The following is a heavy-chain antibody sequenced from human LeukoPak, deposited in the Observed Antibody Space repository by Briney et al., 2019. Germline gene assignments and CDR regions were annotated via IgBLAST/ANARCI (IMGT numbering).Heavy chain of an antibody. CDR2: INSSGGST. V-gene: IGHV1-46*01. Sequence: ASVKVSCKASGYTFTSYYMHWVRQDPGQGLEWMGIINSSGGSTSYAQKLQGRVTMTSDTSTSTVYMELSSLRSEDTAVYYCARVQTRGSYLDYWGQGTLVTVSS. J-gene: IGHJ4*02. CDR3: ARVQTRGSYLDY. D-gene: IGHD1-26*01. CDR1: GYTFTSYY.